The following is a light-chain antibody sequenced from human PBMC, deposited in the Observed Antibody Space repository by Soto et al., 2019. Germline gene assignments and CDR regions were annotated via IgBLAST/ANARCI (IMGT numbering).Light chain of an antibody. CDR3: QQLNSYPIT. V-gene: IGKV1-9*01. CDR2: AAS. J-gene: IGKJ5*01. CDR1: QVISSY. Sequence: DIQLTQSPSFLSASLGDRVTVTCRASQVISSYLAWYQQKPGKAPKLLIYAASTLQSGVPSRFSGSRSGTEVTLTISSLQPEEFATYYCQQLNSYPITSGQGTRLEI.